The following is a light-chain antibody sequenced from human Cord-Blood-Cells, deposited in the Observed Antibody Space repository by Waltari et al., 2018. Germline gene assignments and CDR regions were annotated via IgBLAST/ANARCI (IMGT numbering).Light chain of an antibody. J-gene: IGLJ3*02. CDR2: GKN. Sequence: SSELTQDPAVSVALGQTVRITCQGDSLRSYYASWYQQKPGQAPVLVNYGKNNRPSGIPDRFSGSSSGNTASLTITRAQAEDEADYYCNSRDSSGNHLVFGGGTKLTVL. V-gene: IGLV3-19*01. CDR3: NSRDSSGNHLV. CDR1: SLRSYY.